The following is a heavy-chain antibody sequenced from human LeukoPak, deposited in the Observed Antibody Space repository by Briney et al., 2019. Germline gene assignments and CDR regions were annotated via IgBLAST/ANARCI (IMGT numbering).Heavy chain of an antibody. CDR2: INHSGST. Sequence: SETLSLTCAVYGGAFSGYYWSWIRQPPGKGLEWIGEINHSGSTNYDPSLRSRVTMSVDMSKSQFSLNLSSVTAADTAVYYCAREACSGGSCYPDYWGQGTLVTVSS. CDR3: AREACSGGSCYPDY. CDR1: GGAFSGYY. J-gene: IGHJ4*02. V-gene: IGHV4-34*01. D-gene: IGHD2-15*01.